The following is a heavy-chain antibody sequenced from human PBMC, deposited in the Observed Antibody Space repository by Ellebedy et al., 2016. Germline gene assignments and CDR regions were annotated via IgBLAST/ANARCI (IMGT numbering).Heavy chain of an antibody. CDR1: GFTFRNFF. J-gene: IGHJ5*02. D-gene: IGHD4-17*01. Sequence: GESLKISCVASGFTFRNFFMSWVRQAPGGGLEWVSTISAGGDNTRLADSVKGRFTVSRDNSRNTVYLRMNNLRVEDTALYYCRQGHYADLWGQGTLVTVSS. CDR3: RQGHYADL. CDR2: ISAGGDNT. V-gene: IGHV3-23*01.